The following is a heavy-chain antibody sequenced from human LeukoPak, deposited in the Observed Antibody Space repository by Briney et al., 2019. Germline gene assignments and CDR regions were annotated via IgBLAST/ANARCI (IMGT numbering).Heavy chain of an antibody. CDR1: GFTVSDNY. J-gene: IGHJ4*02. CDR2: NYTGGSK. CDR3: VREKATMIRGVVVPERTQIPEAN. Sequence: PGGSLRLSCAASGFTVSDNYMSWSRQAPGKGLESVTVNYTGGSKKYADSVKGRFTISRDNSKSTLYLQMSSLRAEDTAVYYCVREKATMIRGVVVPERTQIPEANWGQGTLVTVSS. D-gene: IGHD3-10*01. V-gene: IGHV3-53*01.